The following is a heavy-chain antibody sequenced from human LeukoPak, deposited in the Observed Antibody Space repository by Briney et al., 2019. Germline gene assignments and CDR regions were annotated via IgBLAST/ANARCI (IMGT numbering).Heavy chain of an antibody. Sequence: KVSCKASGGTFSSYAISWVRQAPGQGLEGMGRIIPIFGTANYAQKFQGRVTITTDESTSTAYMELSSLRSEDTAVYYCAREAYGGYTSFDYWGQGTLVTVSS. CDR3: AREAYGGYTSFDY. V-gene: IGHV1-69*05. J-gene: IGHJ4*02. CDR2: IIPIFGTA. CDR1: GGTFSSYA. D-gene: IGHD5-12*01.